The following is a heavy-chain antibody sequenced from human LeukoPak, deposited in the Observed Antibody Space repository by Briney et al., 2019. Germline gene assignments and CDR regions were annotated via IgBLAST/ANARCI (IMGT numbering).Heavy chain of an antibody. J-gene: IGHJ6*02. Sequence: PSQTLSLTCTVSGGSVSSGGYYWSWIRQHPGKGLEWIGYIYYSGSTYYNPSLKSRVTISVDTSKNQFSLKLSSVTAADTAVYYCARCRIVSQRPQTYYYYYGMDVWGQGTTVTVSS. D-gene: IGHD3-22*01. CDR2: IYYSGST. V-gene: IGHV4-31*03. CDR1: GGSVSSGGYY. CDR3: ARCRIVSQRPQTYYYYYGMDV.